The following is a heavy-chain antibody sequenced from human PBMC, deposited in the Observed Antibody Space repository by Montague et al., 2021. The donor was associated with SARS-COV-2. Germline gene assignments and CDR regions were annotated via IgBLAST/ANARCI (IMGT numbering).Heavy chain of an antibody. CDR2: IDWDDDR. CDR3: ARTLGYCSGDNCYSGPFDI. V-gene: IGHV2-70*11. J-gene: IGHJ3*02. D-gene: IGHD2-15*01. Sequence: PALVKPTQTVTLTCTFSGFSLNTDGVTMSWIRQPPGKALEWLARIDWDDDRYYSPSLRTRLTISKDTSKNQVVLTMTNMDPVDTATYYCARTLGYCSGDNCYSGPFDIWGQGTMVTVSS. CDR1: GFSLNTDGVT.